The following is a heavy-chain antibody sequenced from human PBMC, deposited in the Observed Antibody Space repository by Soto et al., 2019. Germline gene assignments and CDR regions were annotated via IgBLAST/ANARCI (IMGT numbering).Heavy chain of an antibody. CDR3: ARPMIVVVNSLFYH. V-gene: IGHV3-23*01. J-gene: IGHJ1*01. Sequence: EVQLLESGGGLVQPGGSLRLSCVVSGFTFSTYAMSWVRQAPGKGLEWVSTITSSGGNTHYADSVKGRFTISRDNYKNTLYRQMSSLRDDDTAVYYCARPMIVVVNSLFYHWGQGTLVTVSS. CDR2: ITSSGGNT. D-gene: IGHD3-22*01. CDR1: GFTFSTYA.